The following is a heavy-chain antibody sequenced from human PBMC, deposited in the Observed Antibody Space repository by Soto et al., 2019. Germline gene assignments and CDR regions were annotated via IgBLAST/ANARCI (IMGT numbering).Heavy chain of an antibody. D-gene: IGHD3-22*01. CDR2: IYDSGST. CDR3: ASIYDSSGYYYGNNWFDP. CDR1: GASISSGDYY. Sequence: PSETLSLTCSVSGASISSGDYYWSWIRQHPGKGLEWIGYIYDSGSTYYNPSLKSRVTTSVDTSKNQFSLKLSSVTAADTAVYYCASIYDSSGYYYGNNWFDPWGQGTLVTVSS. J-gene: IGHJ5*02. V-gene: IGHV4-31*03.